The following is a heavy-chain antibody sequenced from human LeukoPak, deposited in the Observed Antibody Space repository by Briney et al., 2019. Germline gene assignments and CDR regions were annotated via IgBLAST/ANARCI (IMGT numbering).Heavy chain of an antibody. V-gene: IGHV1-46*01. Sequence: ASVKVSCKASGNTFTRNYIQWVRQAPGQGLEWMGIISPSGDSTTYAQKFQGRVTITADESTSTAYMELSSLRSEDTAVYYCARVDVEMATMRLLKYWGQGTLVTVSS. J-gene: IGHJ4*02. CDR3: ARVDVEMATMRLLKY. CDR1: GNTFTRNY. CDR2: ISPSGDST. D-gene: IGHD5-24*01.